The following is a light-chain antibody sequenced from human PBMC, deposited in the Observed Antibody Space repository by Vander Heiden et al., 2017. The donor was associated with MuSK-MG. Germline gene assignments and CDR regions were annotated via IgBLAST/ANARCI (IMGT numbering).Light chain of an antibody. V-gene: IGKV1-5*03. CDR2: QAS. J-gene: IGKJ2*01. CDR1: QSISIK. Sequence: DIQMTQSPSTLSAFVGDRVTITCRASQSISIKLAWYQQKPGKAPQLLIYQASSLESGVPSRFSGSGSGTEFTLTISSLQPDDFATYYCQHDVAYSYIFGQGTKLEIK. CDR3: QHDVAYSYI.